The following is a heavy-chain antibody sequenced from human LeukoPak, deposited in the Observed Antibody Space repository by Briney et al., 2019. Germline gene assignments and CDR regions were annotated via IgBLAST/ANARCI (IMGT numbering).Heavy chain of an antibody. J-gene: IGHJ3*02. CDR2: INPSGGST. D-gene: IGHD6-13*01. CDR3: AREFSIAAAGAVADAFDI. CDR1: GYTFTSYY. V-gene: IGHV1-46*01. Sequence: ASVKVSCKASGYTFTSYYMHWVRQAPGQGLEWMGIINPSGGSTSYAQKFQGRVTMTRDTSTSTVYMELSSLRSEDTAVYYCAREFSIAAAGAVADAFDIWGQGTMVTVSS.